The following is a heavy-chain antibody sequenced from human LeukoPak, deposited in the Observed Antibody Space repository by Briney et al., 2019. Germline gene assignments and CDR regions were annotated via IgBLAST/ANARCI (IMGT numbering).Heavy chain of an antibody. Sequence: SVTVSFQACGGTFISYAISWVRQAPGQGLEWMGRIIPILGIANYAQKFQGRGTITADKSTSTAYMELSSLRSEDTAVYYCAITGFAGFFDYGGQGTLVTVSA. J-gene: IGHJ4*02. CDR2: IIPILGIA. CDR3: AITGFAGFFDY. D-gene: IGHD3-10*01. V-gene: IGHV1-69*10. CDR1: GGTFISYA.